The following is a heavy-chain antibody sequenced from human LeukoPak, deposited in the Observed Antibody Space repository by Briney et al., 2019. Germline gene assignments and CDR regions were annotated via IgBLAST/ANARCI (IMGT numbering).Heavy chain of an antibody. CDR1: GFIFRTYW. CDR2: IKQDGSEK. Sequence: PGGSLRLSCAASGFIFRTYWMGWVRQAPGQGLEWVANIKQDGSEKYYVDSVKGRFTISRDNAKNSLYLQMNSLRDEDTAVYYCASDSPGYSSGSYFTYWGQEPWSPSPQ. D-gene: IGHD2-15*01. V-gene: IGHV3-7*03. J-gene: IGHJ4*01. CDR3: ASDSPGYSSGSYFTY.